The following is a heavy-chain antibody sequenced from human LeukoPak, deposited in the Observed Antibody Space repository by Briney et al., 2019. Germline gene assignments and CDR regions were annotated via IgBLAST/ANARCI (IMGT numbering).Heavy chain of an antibody. CDR2: ISAHYGNT. D-gene: IGHD2-15*01. Sequence: ASVKVSCKASGGTFSSYAISWVRQAPGQGLEWMGGISAHYGNTNYAQKFQDRVTMTTDTSTNTAYMELRSLRPDDTAVYYCARDFFHGHCSGLSCFLLDYWGQGSLVTVSS. CDR3: ARDFFHGHCSGLSCFLLDY. J-gene: IGHJ4*02. V-gene: IGHV1-18*01. CDR1: GGTFSSYA.